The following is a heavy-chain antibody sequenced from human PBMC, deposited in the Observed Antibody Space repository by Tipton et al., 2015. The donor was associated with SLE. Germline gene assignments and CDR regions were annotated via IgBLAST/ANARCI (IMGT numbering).Heavy chain of an antibody. V-gene: IGHV3-21*03. CDR1: GFRFNDYG. Sequence: SLRLSCTTSGFRFNDYGMHWVRQGPGKGLKWVSSISSSSSYIYYADSVKGRFTISRDNAKNSLYLQMNSLRAEDTAVYYCASLYGGNSVDYWGQGTLVTVSS. D-gene: IGHD4-23*01. CDR2: ISSSSSYI. CDR3: ASLYGGNSVDY. J-gene: IGHJ4*02.